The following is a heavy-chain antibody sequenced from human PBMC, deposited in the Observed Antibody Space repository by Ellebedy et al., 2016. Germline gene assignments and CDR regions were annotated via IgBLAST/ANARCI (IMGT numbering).Heavy chain of an antibody. Sequence: GGSLRLSCAASGFTFSNHAMNWVRQALGKGLEWVSAISDSGGKTYSADSVKGRFTISRDNSKNTLYLHMNSLRIEDTAVYYCASRAIAVAGTDPPRDYYYGMDVWGRGTTVTVSS. CDR1: GFTFSNHA. CDR2: ISDSGGKT. J-gene: IGHJ6*02. D-gene: IGHD6-19*01. CDR3: ASRAIAVAGTDPPRDYYYGMDV. V-gene: IGHV3-23*01.